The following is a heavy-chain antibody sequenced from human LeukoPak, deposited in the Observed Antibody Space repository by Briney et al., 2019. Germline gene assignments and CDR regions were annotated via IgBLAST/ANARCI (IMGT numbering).Heavy chain of an antibody. Sequence: SETLSLTCTVSGVSISNHYSSWIRQPPGKGLEWIGYIYYAGNTNYNPSLKSRVTISVDTSKNQVSLELTSVTAADTAVYYCVRHSRVVAFDYWGQGNLVTVSS. CDR3: VRHSRVVAFDY. D-gene: IGHD2-15*01. CDR1: GVSISNHY. J-gene: IGHJ4*02. V-gene: IGHV4-59*08. CDR2: IYYAGNT.